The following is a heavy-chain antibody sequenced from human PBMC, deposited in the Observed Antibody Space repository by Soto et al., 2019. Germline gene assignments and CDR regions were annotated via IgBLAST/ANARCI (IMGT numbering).Heavy chain of an antibody. CDR3: ATTGGMDV. CDR1: GGSFSGYY. Sequence: QVQLQQWGAGLLKPSASVSLTCAVSGGSFSGYYWSWLRQPPGKGPEWIGEINHSGSTKYNPALESRVTISVDASKNLFSLKLNSVSGADTAVYYWATTGGMDVWSQGATVTVSS. CDR2: INHSGST. V-gene: IGHV4-34*01. J-gene: IGHJ6*02.